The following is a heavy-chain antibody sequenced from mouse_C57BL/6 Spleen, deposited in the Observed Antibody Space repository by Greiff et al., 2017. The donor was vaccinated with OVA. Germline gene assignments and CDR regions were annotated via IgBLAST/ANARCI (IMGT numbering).Heavy chain of an antibody. J-gene: IGHJ1*03. Sequence: EVMLVESGGGLVKPGGSLKLSCAASGFTFSSYAMSWVRQTPEKRLEWVATISDGGSYTYYPDNVKGRFTISRDNAKNNLYLQMSHLKSEDTAMYYCARDHYGSSFYWYFDVWGTGTTVTVSS. CDR1: GFTFSSYA. CDR3: ARDHYGSSFYWYFDV. V-gene: IGHV5-4*01. D-gene: IGHD1-1*01. CDR2: ISDGGSYT.